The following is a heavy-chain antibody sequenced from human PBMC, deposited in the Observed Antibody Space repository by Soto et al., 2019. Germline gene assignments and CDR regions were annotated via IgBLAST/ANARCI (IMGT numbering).Heavy chain of an antibody. CDR1: GYTFTSYY. CDR2: INPSGGST. J-gene: IGHJ6*02. CDR3: ARALMVRGVTAPNYYYYYYGMDV. D-gene: IGHD3-10*01. Sequence: QVQLVQSGAEVKKPGASVKVSCKASGYTFTSYYMHWVRQAPGQGLEWMGIINPSGGSTSYAQKYQGRVTMTSDTSTSTVYMELSSLRSEDTAVYYCARALMVRGVTAPNYYYYYYGMDVWGQGTTVTVSS. V-gene: IGHV1-46*01.